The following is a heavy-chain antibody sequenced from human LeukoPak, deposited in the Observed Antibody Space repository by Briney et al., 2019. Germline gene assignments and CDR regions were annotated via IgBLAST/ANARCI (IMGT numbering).Heavy chain of an antibody. CDR3: ARTRSYATLNDAFDI. CDR1: GFTFSTYS. J-gene: IGHJ3*02. V-gene: IGHV3-48*04. Sequence: GGSLRLSCAASGFTFSTYSMNWVRQAPGKGLEWVSYISSSSSTIYYADSVKGRFTISRDNAKNSLYLQMNSLRAEDTAVYYCARTRSYATLNDAFDIWGQGTMVTVSS. CDR2: ISSSSSTI. D-gene: IGHD2-2*01.